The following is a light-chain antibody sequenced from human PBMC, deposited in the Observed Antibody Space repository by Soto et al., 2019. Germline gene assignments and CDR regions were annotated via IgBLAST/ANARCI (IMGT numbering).Light chain of an antibody. V-gene: IGLV2-14*01. CDR1: SSDVGAYNY. J-gene: IGLJ1*01. CDR2: EVS. CDR3: ISFSSDTTLFV. Sequence: QSALTQPASVSGSRGQSITISCTGTSSDVGAYNYVSWYQQHPGTAPTLMIYEVSNRPSGVSDRFSGSRSGNTASLTISGLQAEDESDYYCISFSSDTTLFVFGGGTKVTVL.